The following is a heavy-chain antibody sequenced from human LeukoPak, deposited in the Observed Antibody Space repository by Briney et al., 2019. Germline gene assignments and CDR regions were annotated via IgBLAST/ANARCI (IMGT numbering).Heavy chain of an antibody. Sequence: GASVKVSCKTSGYTFTGYYLHWVRQAPRQGPEWMGWINANSGDTYYVQKFKGRITMTRDTSINTAYMELNRLISDDTAVCYCARVVDVGVPGFQHWGRGTLVTVSS. CDR2: INANSGDT. CDR3: ARVVDVGVPGFQH. D-gene: IGHD1-26*01. V-gene: IGHV1-2*02. J-gene: IGHJ1*01. CDR1: GYTFTGYY.